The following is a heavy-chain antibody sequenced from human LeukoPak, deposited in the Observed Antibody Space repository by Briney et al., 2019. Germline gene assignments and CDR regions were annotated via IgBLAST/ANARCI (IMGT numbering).Heavy chain of an antibody. CDR2: IIPIFGTA. CDR1: GGTFSSYA. CDR3: ARSTQYSSDSLWFDP. V-gene: IGHV1-69*05. Sequence: WASVKVSCKASGGTFSSYAISWVRQAPGQGLEWMGRIIPIFGTANYAQKLQGRVTITTDESTSTAYMELSSLRSEDTAVYYCARSTQYSSDSLWFDPWGQGTLVTVSS. J-gene: IGHJ5*02. D-gene: IGHD6-19*01.